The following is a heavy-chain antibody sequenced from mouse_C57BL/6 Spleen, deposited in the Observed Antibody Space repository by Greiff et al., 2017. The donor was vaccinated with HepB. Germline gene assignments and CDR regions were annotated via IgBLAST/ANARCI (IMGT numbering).Heavy chain of an antibody. D-gene: IGHD1-1*01. CDR2: IDPSDSYT. CDR1: GYTFTSYW. J-gene: IGHJ3*01. CDR3: AYYYGSSSFAY. V-gene: IGHV1-50*01. Sequence: QVQLQQPGAELVKPGASVKLSCKASGYTFTSYWMQWVKQRPGQGLEWIGEIDPSDSYTNYNQKFKGKATLTADTSSSTAYMQLSSLTSEDSAVYFCAYYYGSSSFAYWGQGTLVTVSA.